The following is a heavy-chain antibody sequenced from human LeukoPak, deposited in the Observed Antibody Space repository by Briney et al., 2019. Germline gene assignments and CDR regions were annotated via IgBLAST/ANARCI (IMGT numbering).Heavy chain of an antibody. Sequence: ASVKVSCKASGYTFTGYYMHWVRQAPGQGLEWMGWINPNSGGTNYAQKFQGRVTMTTDTSTSTAYMELRSLRSDDTAVYYCARSTAMVTGSFVYWGQGTLVTVSS. CDR2: INPNSGGT. CDR1: GYTFTGYY. J-gene: IGHJ4*02. D-gene: IGHD5-18*01. V-gene: IGHV1-2*02. CDR3: ARSTAMVTGSFVY.